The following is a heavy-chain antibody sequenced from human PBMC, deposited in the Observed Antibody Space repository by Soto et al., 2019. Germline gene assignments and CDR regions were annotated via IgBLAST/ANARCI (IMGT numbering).Heavy chain of an antibody. CDR1: GFTFSSYG. V-gene: IGHV3-30*18. D-gene: IGHD3-22*01. Sequence: AGGSLRLSCAACGFTFSSYGMHWVRQAPGKGLEWVAVISYDGSNKYYADSVKGRVTISRDNSKNTLYLQMNSLRAEDTAVYYCAKDPRRYYDSSGYYYFDYWGQGTLVTVSS. CDR2: ISYDGSNK. J-gene: IGHJ4*02. CDR3: AKDPRRYYDSSGYYYFDY.